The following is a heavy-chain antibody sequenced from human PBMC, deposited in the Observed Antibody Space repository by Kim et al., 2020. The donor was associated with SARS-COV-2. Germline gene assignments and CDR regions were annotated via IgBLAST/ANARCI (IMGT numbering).Heavy chain of an antibody. D-gene: IGHD3-10*01. CDR3: ARGWFGELTYFYYGMDV. Sequence: SETLSLSCTVSGVSLSSSSYYWGWIRQPPGKGLEWIGSIYESGATSYSSSLKSRVIISVDTSKNQISLKLTSVTAADTATYFCARGWFGELTYFYYGMDV. CDR1: GVSLSSSSYY. V-gene: IGHV4-39*07. CDR2: IYESGAT. J-gene: IGHJ6*01.